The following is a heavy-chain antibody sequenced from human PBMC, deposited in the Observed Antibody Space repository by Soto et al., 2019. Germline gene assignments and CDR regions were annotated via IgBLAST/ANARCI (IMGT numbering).Heavy chain of an antibody. D-gene: IGHD2-15*01. J-gene: IGHJ4*02. Sequence: EVQVVESGGGLVQPGGSLRLSCAASGFTFSSYSMNWVRQAPGKGLEWVSYISSSSSTKFYAVSVKGRFTISRDNARNSLYLLMNSLRAEDSAVYYCARDIDGGGQGTLVTVSS. CDR2: ISSSSSTK. V-gene: IGHV3-48*01. CDR1: GFTFSSYS. CDR3: ARDIDG.